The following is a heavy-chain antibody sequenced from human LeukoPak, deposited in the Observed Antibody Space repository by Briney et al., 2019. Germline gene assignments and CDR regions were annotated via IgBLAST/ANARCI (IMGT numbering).Heavy chain of an antibody. CDR2: ISSSGSTI. D-gene: IGHD2-15*01. CDR3: ARDESVVAATNWFDP. V-gene: IGHV3-11*01. CDR1: GFTFSDYD. J-gene: IGHJ5*02. Sequence: PGGSLRLSCAASGFTFSDYDMSWIRQAPGKGLEWVSYISSSGSTIYYADSVKGRFTISRDNAKNSLYLQMNSLRAEDTAVYYCARDESVVAATNWFDPWGQGTLVTVSS.